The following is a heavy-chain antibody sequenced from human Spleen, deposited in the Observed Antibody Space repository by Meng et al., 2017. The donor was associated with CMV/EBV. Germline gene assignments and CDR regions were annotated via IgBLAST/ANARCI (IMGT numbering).Heavy chain of an antibody. CDR1: GFTFGDYA. V-gene: IGHV3-49*04. J-gene: IGHJ4*02. CDR2: IRGKAYGGTT. Sequence: GESLKISCTASGFTFGDYAMSWVRQAPGKGLEWVGFIRGKAYGGTTEYAASVKGRFTISRDDSKSIAYLQMNSLKTEDTAVYYCTRGTQLYYYDSSGYYLDYWGQGTLVTVSS. CDR3: TRGTQLYYYDSSGYYLDY. D-gene: IGHD3-22*01.